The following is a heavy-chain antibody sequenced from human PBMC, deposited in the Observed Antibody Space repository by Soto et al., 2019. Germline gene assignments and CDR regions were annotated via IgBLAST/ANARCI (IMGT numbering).Heavy chain of an antibody. CDR2: IVVGSGNT. CDR1: GFTFTSSA. J-gene: IGHJ4*02. V-gene: IGHV1-58*01. D-gene: IGHD3-10*01. CDR3: AADNGSGSSPFDY. Sequence: GASVKVSFKASGFTFTSSAVPWVLQARGQRLEWIGWIVVGSGNTNYAQKFQERVTITRDMSTSTAYMELSSLRSEDTAVYYCAADNGSGSSPFDYWGQGTLVTVSS.